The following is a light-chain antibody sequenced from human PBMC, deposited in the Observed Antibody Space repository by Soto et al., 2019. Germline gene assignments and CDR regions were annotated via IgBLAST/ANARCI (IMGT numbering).Light chain of an antibody. V-gene: IGKV3-11*01. CDR3: HQRGNWPIT. CDR1: QSVRSY. J-gene: IGKJ4*01. CDR2: DAS. Sequence: EKVLAQGPAAVFLCPGDSATISCRASQSVRSYLAWYQQIPGQAPTLLTYDASNRATGIPARFSGSGSGTEFTLTISSLEPEDFATYHCHQRGNWPITVGGETKVDIK.